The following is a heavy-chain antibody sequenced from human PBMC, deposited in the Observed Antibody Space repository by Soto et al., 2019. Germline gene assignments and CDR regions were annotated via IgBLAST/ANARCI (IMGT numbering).Heavy chain of an antibody. CDR3: AREAPYCTSATCAKLYDRDV. J-gene: IGHJ6*02. CDR1: GGTFGSYA. V-gene: IGHV1-69*01. Sequence: QVQLVQSGAEVKKPGSSVKVSCKASGGTFGSYAITWVRRAPGQGLEWLGGIIPILNSPAYAQKFQARVVITADEITNSAYMELNSLRFDDTAVYYCAREAPYCTSATCAKLYDRDVWGQGTTGTVAS. D-gene: IGHD2-2*01. CDR2: IIPILNSP.